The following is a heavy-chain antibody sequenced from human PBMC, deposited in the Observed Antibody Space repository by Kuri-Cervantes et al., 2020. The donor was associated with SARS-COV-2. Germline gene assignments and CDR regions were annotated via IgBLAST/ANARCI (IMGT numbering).Heavy chain of an antibody. D-gene: IGHD3-3*01. J-gene: IGHJ6*04. V-gene: IGHV3-21*03. CDR2: ISISISYI. Sequence: LTSAASGFTFSSYSMNWVRQAPGKGPEWVSSISISISYIYYADSVKGRFTISRDNAKNSLYLQINSLRAEDTAVYYCARDWGGPGYDFWSGPDVWGKGTTVTVSS. CDR1: GFTFSSYS. CDR3: ARDWGGPGYDFWSGPDV.